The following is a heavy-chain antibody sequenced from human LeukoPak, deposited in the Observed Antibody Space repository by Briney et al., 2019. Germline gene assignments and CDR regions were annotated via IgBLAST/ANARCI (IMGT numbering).Heavy chain of an antibody. J-gene: IGHJ3*02. V-gene: IGHV3-11*01. CDR1: GFTFSDYY. CDR2: ISSSGSTI. D-gene: IGHD6-19*01. Sequence: GGSLRLSCAASGFTFSDYYMSWIRQAPGKGLEWVSYISSSGSTIYYADSVKGRFTISRDNSKNTLYLQMNSLRAEDTAVYYCAKHRLYSSGTDAFDIWGQGTMVTASS. CDR3: AKHRLYSSGTDAFDI.